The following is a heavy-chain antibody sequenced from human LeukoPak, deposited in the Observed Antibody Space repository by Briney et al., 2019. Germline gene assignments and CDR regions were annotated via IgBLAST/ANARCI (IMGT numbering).Heavy chain of an antibody. CDR1: GFTFSSYG. CDR2: IRSDGSIK. Sequence: GGSLRLSCAASGFTFSSYGMHWVRQAPGKGLEWVAFIRSDGSIKYYTESVKGRFTISGDNSKNTLYLQMNSLRAEDTAVYYCAKDEVFSSAWYFEYWGQGTLVTVSS. V-gene: IGHV3-30*02. J-gene: IGHJ4*02. CDR3: AKDEVFSSAWYFEY. D-gene: IGHD6-19*01.